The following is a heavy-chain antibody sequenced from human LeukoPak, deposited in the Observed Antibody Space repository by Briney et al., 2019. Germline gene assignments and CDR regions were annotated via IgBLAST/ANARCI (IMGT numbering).Heavy chain of an antibody. D-gene: IGHD3-10*02. CDR3: AELGITMIGGV. CDR1: EFTFSSYA. J-gene: IGHJ6*04. CDR2: ISGSGGST. Sequence: GGSLRLSCAASEFTFSSYAMSWVRQAQEKGLEWVSAISGSGGSTYYADSVKGRFTISRDNSKNTLYLQMNSLRAEDTAVYYCAELGITMIGGVWGKGTTVTISS. V-gene: IGHV3-23*01.